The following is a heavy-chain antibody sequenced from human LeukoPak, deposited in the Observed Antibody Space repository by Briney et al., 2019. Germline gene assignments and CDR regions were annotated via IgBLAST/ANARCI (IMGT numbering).Heavy chain of an antibody. J-gene: IGHJ3*02. Sequence: PGGSLRLSCAASGFTFSSYGMSWVRQAPGKGLQWVSAISGSGSSPYYAASVKGRFTISRDNSKNTLYLQMNSLRAEDTAVYYCAKAVDNSGNYGAFDIWGQGTMVTVSS. CDR2: ISGSGSSP. CDR1: GFTFSSYG. CDR3: AKAVDNSGNYGAFDI. D-gene: IGHD3-22*01. V-gene: IGHV3-23*01.